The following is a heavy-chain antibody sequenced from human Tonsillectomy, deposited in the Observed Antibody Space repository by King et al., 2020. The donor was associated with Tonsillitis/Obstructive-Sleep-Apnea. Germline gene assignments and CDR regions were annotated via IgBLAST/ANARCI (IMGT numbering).Heavy chain of an antibody. D-gene: IGHD5-24*01. V-gene: IGHV7-4-1*02. CDR3: AREVVLLSTTDGYFDP. CDR2: INTNTGSP. CDR1: GYTFTNYP. Sequence: QLVQSGSELKKPGASVKVSCKASGYTFTNYPMNWVRQAPGQGLEWMGWINTNTGSPTYAQGFTGRFVFSLDTSVSTAYLQISSLKAEDTAVYYCAREVVLLSTTDGYFDPWGQGTLVTVSS. J-gene: IGHJ5*02.